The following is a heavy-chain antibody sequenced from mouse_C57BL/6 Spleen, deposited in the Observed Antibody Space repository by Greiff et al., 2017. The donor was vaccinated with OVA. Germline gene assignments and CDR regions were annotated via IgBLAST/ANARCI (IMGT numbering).Heavy chain of an antibody. CDR2: IDPETGGT. CDR3: TRKGITTVVAKGYFDV. CDR1: GYTFTDYE. V-gene: IGHV1-15*01. D-gene: IGHD1-1*01. Sequence: VQLQQSGAELVRPGASVTLSCKASGYTFTDYEMHWVKQTPVHGLEWIGAIDPETGGTAYNQKFKGKAILTADKSSSTAYMELRSLTSEDSAVYYCTRKGITTVVAKGYFDVWGTGTTVTVSS. J-gene: IGHJ1*03.